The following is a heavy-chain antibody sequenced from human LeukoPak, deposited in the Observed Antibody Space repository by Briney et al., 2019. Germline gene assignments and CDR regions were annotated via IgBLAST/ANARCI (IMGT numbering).Heavy chain of an antibody. D-gene: IGHD3-3*01. Sequence: GGSLRLSCAASGFTFSNYWMSWVRQAPGKGLEWVANIKEDGSEKYYEDSLKGRFTISRDNAKNSLDLQMNSLRAEDTSVYYCARSFDFWSGSYPYYYMDVWGKGTTDTVSS. V-gene: IGHV3-7*01. CDR3: ARSFDFWSGSYPYYYMDV. CDR2: IKEDGSEK. J-gene: IGHJ6*03. CDR1: GFTFSNYW.